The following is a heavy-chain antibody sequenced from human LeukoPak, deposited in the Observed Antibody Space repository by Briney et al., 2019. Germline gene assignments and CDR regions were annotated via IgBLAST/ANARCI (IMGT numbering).Heavy chain of an antibody. D-gene: IGHD3-3*01. CDR3: ARAPARDEFGVVTP. J-gene: IGHJ5*02. Sequence: GASVKVSCKASGYTFTSYGISWVRQAPGQGLEWMGWNSAYNGNTNYAQKLQGRVTMTTDTSTSTAYMELRSLRSDDTAVYYCARAPARDEFGVVTPWGQGTLVTVSS. V-gene: IGHV1-18*01. CDR2: NSAYNGNT. CDR1: GYTFTSYG.